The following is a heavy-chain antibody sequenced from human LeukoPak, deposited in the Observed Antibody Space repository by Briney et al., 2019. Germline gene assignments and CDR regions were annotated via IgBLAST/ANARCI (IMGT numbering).Heavy chain of an antibody. CDR1: GYTFTSYG. CDR3: ARRVEVYYDSSGYPDAFDI. CDR2: ISAYNGNT. Sequence: ASVKVSCKASGYTFTSYGISWVRQAPGQGLEWMGWISAYNGNTNYAQKLQGRVTMTTDTSTSTAYMELGSLRSDDTAVYYCARRVEVYYDSSGYPDAFDIWGQGTMVTVSS. J-gene: IGHJ3*02. D-gene: IGHD3-22*01. V-gene: IGHV1-18*01.